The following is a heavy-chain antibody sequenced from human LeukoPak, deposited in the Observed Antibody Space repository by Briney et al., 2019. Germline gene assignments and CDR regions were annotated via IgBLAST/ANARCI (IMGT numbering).Heavy chain of an antibody. CDR2: IYCSGST. D-gene: IGHD2-2*01. CDR1: GGSISSYY. V-gene: IGHV4-59*01. J-gene: IGHJ5*02. CDR3: ARSDCSSTSCVSGIFWFDP. Sequence: PSETLSLTCTVSGGSISSYYWSWIRQPPGKGLEWIGYIYCSGSTNYNPSLKSRVTISVDTSKNQFSLKLSSVTAADTAVYYCARSDCSSTSCVSGIFWFDPWGQGTLVTVSS.